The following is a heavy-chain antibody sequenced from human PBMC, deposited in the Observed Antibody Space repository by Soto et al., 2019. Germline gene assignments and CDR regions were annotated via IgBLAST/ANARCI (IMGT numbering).Heavy chain of an antibody. CDR2: MNPNSGNT. V-gene: IGHV1-8*01. CDR3: AALTGTTVWTRDY. D-gene: IGHD1-20*01. J-gene: IGHJ4*02. Sequence: ASVQVSCKASGYTFTSYDINWVRQATGQGPEWMGWMNPNSGNTGYAQKFQGRVTMTRNTSISTAYMELSSLRSEDTAVYYCAALTGTTVWTRDYWGQGTLVTVS. CDR1: GYTFTSYD.